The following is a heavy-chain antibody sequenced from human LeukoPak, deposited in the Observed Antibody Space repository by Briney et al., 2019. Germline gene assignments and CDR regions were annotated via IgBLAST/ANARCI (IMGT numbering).Heavy chain of an antibody. CDR3: ARGKYYFDY. CDR2: MYYSGNT. Sequence: SETLSLTCTVSGGXISSYYCSWIRQPPGKGLEWIGYMYYSGNTNYNPSLKSRLTTSLDTSKNQFSLKLSSVTAADTAVYYCARGKYYFDYWGQGTLVTVSS. J-gene: IGHJ4*02. V-gene: IGHV4-59*01. CDR1: GGXISSYY.